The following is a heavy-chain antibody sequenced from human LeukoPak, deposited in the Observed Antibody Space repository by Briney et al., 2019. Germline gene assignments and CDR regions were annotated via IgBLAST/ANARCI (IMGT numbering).Heavy chain of an antibody. CDR2: ISSSSSTI. J-gene: IGHJ5*02. CDR1: GFTFNIYS. CDR3: ARDTGPYNWFDP. D-gene: IGHD4-17*01. V-gene: IGHV3-48*01. Sequence: GGPLRLSCAASGFTFNIYSMNWVRRAPGKGLEWVSYISSSSSTIYYADSVKGRFTISRDNAKNSLYLQMNSLRAEDTAVYYCARDTGPYNWFDPWGQGTLVTVSS.